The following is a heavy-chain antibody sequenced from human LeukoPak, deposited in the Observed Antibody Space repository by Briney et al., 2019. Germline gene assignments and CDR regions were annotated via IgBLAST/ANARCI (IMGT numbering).Heavy chain of an antibody. J-gene: IGHJ4*02. CDR2: INHSGST. V-gene: IGHV4-34*01. CDR1: GGSFSGYY. CDR3: ARIHCSSTSCHHY. Sequence: SETLSLTCAVYGGSFSGYYWSCIRQPPGKGLEWIGEINHSGSTNYNPSLKSRVTISVDTSKNQFSLKLSSVTAADTAVYYCARIHCSSTSCHHYWGQGTLVTVSS. D-gene: IGHD2-2*01.